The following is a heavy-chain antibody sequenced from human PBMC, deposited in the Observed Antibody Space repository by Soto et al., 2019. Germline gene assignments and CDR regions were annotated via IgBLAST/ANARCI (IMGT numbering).Heavy chain of an antibody. D-gene: IGHD4-4*01. CDR1: GFTFSNAR. Sequence: GGSPRTSCASSGFTFSNARINWVPPAPGEGLEWVGRVKSKTHGGTTDFAASVKGRFAISRDDSISMAFMRMNSLKIEDTAVYYCTTDSYITVTPVRLDYWGHGTLVTVSS. CDR3: TTDSYITVTPVRLDY. CDR2: VKSKTHGGTT. J-gene: IGHJ4*01. V-gene: IGHV3-15*07.